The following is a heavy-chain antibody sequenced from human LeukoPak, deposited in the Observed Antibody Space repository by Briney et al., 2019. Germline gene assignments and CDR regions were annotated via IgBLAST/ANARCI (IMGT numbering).Heavy chain of an antibody. CDR3: ARDRYGDYDFDY. D-gene: IGHD4-17*01. CDR1: GYTFTSYD. Sequence: ASVKVSCKASGYTFTSYDINWVRQATGQGLEWMGWMNPNSGNTGYAQKFQGRVTMTRDTSTSTVYMELSSLRSEDTAVYYCARDRYGDYDFDYWGQGTLVTVSS. V-gene: IGHV1-8*02. CDR2: MNPNSGNT. J-gene: IGHJ4*02.